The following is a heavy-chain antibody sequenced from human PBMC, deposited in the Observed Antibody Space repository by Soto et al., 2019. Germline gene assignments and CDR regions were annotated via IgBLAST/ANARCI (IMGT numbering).Heavy chain of an antibody. D-gene: IGHD2-2*02. CDR3: ARDSGDRRYCSSTSCYTAVHYYGMDV. J-gene: IGHJ6*02. CDR2: INHSGST. Sequence: SETLSLTCAVYGGSFSGYYWSWIRQPPGKGLEWIGEINHSGSTNYNPSLKSRVTISVDTSKNQFSLKLSSVTAADTAVYYCARDSGDRRYCSSTSCYTAVHYYGMDVWGQGTTVTVSS. CDR1: GGSFSGYY. V-gene: IGHV4-34*01.